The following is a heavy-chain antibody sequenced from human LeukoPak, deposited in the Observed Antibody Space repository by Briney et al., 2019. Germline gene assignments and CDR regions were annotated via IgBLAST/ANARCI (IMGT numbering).Heavy chain of an antibody. V-gene: IGHV3-23*01. J-gene: IGHJ3*02. D-gene: IGHD3-16*01. CDR3: AEDVMLRALPLDDAFDI. CDR1: GFTFSSYA. Sequence: GGSLRLSCAASGFTFSSYAMSWVRQAPGKGLEWVSSISGSGGTTYYADSVKGRFTISRDNSKNTLYLQMNSLTAEATAVYYGAEDVMLRALPLDDAFDIWGQGTMVTVSS. CDR2: ISGSGGTT.